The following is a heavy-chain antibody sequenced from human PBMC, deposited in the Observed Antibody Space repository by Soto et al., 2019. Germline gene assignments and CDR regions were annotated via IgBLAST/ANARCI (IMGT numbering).Heavy chain of an antibody. D-gene: IGHD6-19*01. V-gene: IGHV1-69*01. Sequence: QVQLVQSGAEVKQPGSSVKVSCETSGGTFSTYATYWVRQAPGQGLEWMGAIIPLFGTADYAQKFQGRVTITADESTSTAYMELSSLRSEDTAVYYCARPKGSYSSGYYYFDYWGQGTLVTVSS. J-gene: IGHJ4*02. CDR1: GGTFSTYA. CDR3: ARPKGSYSSGYYYFDY. CDR2: IIPLFGTA.